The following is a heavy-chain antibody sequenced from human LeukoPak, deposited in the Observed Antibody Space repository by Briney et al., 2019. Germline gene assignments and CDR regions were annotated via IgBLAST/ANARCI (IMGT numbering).Heavy chain of an antibody. CDR2: IHYRGGT. D-gene: IGHD6-13*01. V-gene: IGHV4-59*08. Sequence: SETLSLTCTVSGGSINSYYWSWIRQPPGKGLEWIGYIHYRGGTKYNPSLKSRVIMLMDTSKNQLSLRVSPVTAADTAVYYCARGLYSSPWPDIWGQGTLATVSS. J-gene: IGHJ4*02. CDR3: ARGLYSSPWPDI. CDR1: GGSINSYY.